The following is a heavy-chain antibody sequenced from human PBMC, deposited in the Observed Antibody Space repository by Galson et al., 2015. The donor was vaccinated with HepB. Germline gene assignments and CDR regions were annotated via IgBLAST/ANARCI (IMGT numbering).Heavy chain of an antibody. CDR2: IKQDGSEK. CDR1: GFTFSSYW. D-gene: IGHD3-22*01. Sequence: SLRLSCAASGFTFSSYWMSWVRQAPGKGLEWVANIKQDGSEKYYVDSVKGRFTISRDNAKNSLYLQMNSLRAEDTAVYYCARTIPAIKTPDSSGYYYFNYYFDYWGQGTLVTVSS. V-gene: IGHV3-7*03. J-gene: IGHJ4*02. CDR3: ARTIPAIKTPDSSGYYYFNYYFDY.